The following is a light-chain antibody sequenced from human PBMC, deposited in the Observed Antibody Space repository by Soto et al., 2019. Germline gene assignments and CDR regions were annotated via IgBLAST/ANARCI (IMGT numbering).Light chain of an antibody. CDR3: QQRSNWPSIT. CDR2: DAS. Sequence: EIFLTQSPSTLSLSPVEIATLSCRGSQSVSSYLAWYQQKPGQAPRLLIYDASNRATGIPARFSGSGSGTDFTLTINSLEPEDFAVYYCQQRSNWPSITFGQGTRLEIK. V-gene: IGKV3-11*01. J-gene: IGKJ5*01. CDR1: QSVSSY.